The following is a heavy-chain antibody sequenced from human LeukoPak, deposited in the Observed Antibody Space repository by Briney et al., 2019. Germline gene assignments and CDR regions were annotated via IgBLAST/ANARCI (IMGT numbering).Heavy chain of an antibody. V-gene: IGHV1-2*02. CDR2: INPNSGGT. D-gene: IGHD5-24*01. Sequence: ASVKVSCKASGYTFTGYYMHWVRQAPGQGLEWMGWINPNSGGTNYAQKFQGRVTMTRDTSISTAYMELSRLRSDDTAVYYCARDSVEMATIGVYYYYYYYMDVWGKGTTVTVSS. J-gene: IGHJ6*03. CDR3: ARDSVEMATIGVYYYYYYYMDV. CDR1: GYTFTGYY.